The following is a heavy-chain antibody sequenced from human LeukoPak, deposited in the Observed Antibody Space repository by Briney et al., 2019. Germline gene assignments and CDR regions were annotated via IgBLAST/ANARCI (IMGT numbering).Heavy chain of an antibody. CDR3: ASLGRTIFGVVTDPLRRWFDP. J-gene: IGHJ5*02. D-gene: IGHD3-3*01. Sequence: GGSLRLSCAASGFTFSSYAMHWVRQAPGKGLEWVAVISYDGSNKYYADSVKGRFTIFRDNSKNTLYLQMNSLRAEDTAVYYCASLGRTIFGVVTDPLRRWFDPWGQGTLVAVSS. CDR1: GFTFSSYA. CDR2: ISYDGSNK. V-gene: IGHV3-30-3*01.